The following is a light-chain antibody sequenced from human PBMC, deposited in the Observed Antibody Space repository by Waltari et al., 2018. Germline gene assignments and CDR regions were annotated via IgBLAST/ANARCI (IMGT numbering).Light chain of an antibody. V-gene: IGKV3-11*01. CDR2: DTS. CDR1: HSIANY. Sequence: EIVLTQSPATLSLSPGERATLSCRASHSIANYLAWYQQRPRQAPRLLIYDTSNRATGIPARFSGSGYETDFTLTISSLEPEDFGVYYCQQRSNWPLTFGGGTKVEIK. J-gene: IGKJ4*01. CDR3: QQRSNWPLT.